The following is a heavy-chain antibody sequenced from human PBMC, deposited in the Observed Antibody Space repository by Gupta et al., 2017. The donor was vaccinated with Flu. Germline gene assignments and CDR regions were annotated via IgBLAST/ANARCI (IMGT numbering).Heavy chain of an antibody. Sequence: QVQLQDSGSGLVKPSETLSLTCTVSGGFVSPDFWSWIRQPPGKGLEWIGQISSNWNTIYNPSHNGRVTKDLDKSQNQVSLNLRYVKAADTAVYYWVRYINEGGSLFYFDLWGQGTLVTVSS. D-gene: IGHD2-15*01. CDR1: GGFVSPDF. J-gene: IGHJ4*02. CDR2: ISSNWNT. CDR3: VRYINEGGSLFYFDL. V-gene: IGHV4-4*08.